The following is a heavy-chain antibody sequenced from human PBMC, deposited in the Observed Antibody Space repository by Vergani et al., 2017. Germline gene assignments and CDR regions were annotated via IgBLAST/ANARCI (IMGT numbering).Heavy chain of an antibody. V-gene: IGHV4-4*02. CDR1: GGSISSSNW. CDR2: IYHSGST. J-gene: IGHJ4*02. CDR3: ARNSWMKYSSSWHHPRGFDY. Sequence: QVQLQESGPGLVKPSGTLSLTCAVSGGSISSSNWWSWVRQPPXKGLEWIGEIYHSGSTNYNPSLKSRVTISVDKSKNQFSLKLSSVTAADTAVYYCARNSWMKYSSSWHHPRGFDYWGQGTLVTVSS. D-gene: IGHD6-13*01.